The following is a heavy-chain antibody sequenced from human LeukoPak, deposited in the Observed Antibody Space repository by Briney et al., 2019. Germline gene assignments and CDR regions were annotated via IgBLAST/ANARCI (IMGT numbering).Heavy chain of an antibody. Sequence: GGSLRLSCVASEFIFRNYGMNWVRQAPGKGLEWISYIGRTSSFIYYADSVKGRFTISRDNAKKSLYLQMNGLRAEDTAVFYCVRGDSGSYPHYFENWGQGALVTVSS. D-gene: IGHD1-26*01. CDR3: VRGDSGSYPHYFEN. CDR1: EFIFRNYG. J-gene: IGHJ4*02. V-gene: IGHV3-48*01. CDR2: IGRTSSFI.